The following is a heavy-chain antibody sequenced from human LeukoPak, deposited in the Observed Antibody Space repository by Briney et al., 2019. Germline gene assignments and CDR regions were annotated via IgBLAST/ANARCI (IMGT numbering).Heavy chain of an antibody. CDR2: IIPIFGTA. CDR3: AREGGYRPEAFDI. CDR1: GGTFSSYA. V-gene: IGHV1-69*13. J-gene: IGHJ3*02. Sequence: SVKVSCKASGGTFSSYAISWVRQAPGQGLEWMGGIIPIFGTANYAQKFQGRVTITADESTSTACMELSSLRSDDTAVYYCAREGGYRPEAFDIWGQGTMVTVSS. D-gene: IGHD6-13*01.